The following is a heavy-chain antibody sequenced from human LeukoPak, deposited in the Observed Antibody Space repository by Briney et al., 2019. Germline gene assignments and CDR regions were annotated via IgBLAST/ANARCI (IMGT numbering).Heavy chain of an antibody. CDR2: INPNSGGT. CDR3: AREEVPAAIPVFGY. V-gene: IGHV1-2*02. Sequence: ASVKVSCKAPGYTFTGYYMHWVRQAPGQGLEWMGWINPNSGGTNYAQKFQGRVTMTRDTSISTAYMELSRLRSDDTAVYYCAREEVPAAIPVFGYWGQGTLVTVSS. J-gene: IGHJ4*02. CDR1: GYTFTGYY. D-gene: IGHD2-2*02.